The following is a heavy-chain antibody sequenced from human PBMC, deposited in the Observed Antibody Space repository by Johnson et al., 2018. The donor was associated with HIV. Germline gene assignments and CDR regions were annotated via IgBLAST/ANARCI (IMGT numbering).Heavy chain of an antibody. J-gene: IGHJ3*02. V-gene: IGHV3-9*01. CDR1: GFTFDDYA. CDR3: AKDMRPVRGWGGGSYRGVSDAFDI. CDR2: ISWNSGSI. D-gene: IGHD1-26*01. Sequence: VESGGGLVQPGRSLRLSCAASGFTFDDYAMHWVRQAPGKGLEWVSGISWNSGSIGYADSLKGRFTISRDNAKNSLYLQMDSLRPEDTALYYCAKDMRPVRGWGGGSYRGVSDAFDIWGQGTMVTVSS.